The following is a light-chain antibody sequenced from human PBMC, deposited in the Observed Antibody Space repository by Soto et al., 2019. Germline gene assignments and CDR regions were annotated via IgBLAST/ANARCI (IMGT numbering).Light chain of an antibody. Sequence: EIVLTQSPATLSLSPGERATLSCRASQSVSSYLAWYQQRPGQAPRLLIFDTSNRATDISARFSGSGSGTDFTLTISGLEPEDFAVYYCQQRTNRPALTFDQGTRLEIK. V-gene: IGKV3-11*01. J-gene: IGKJ5*01. CDR3: QQRTNRPALT. CDR2: DTS. CDR1: QSVSSY.